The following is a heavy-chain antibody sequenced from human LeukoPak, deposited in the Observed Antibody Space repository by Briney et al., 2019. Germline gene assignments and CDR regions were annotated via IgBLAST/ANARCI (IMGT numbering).Heavy chain of an antibody. Sequence: PSETLSLTCTVSGGSISSYYWNWIRQPAGKGLEWIGRIYTSGSTNYNPSLKSRVTMSVDTSKNQFSLKLSSVTAADTAVYYCASRPRADILTGYYPPDYWGQGTLVTVSS. CDR2: IYTSGST. CDR1: GGSISSYY. J-gene: IGHJ4*02. CDR3: ASRPRADILTGYYPPDY. D-gene: IGHD3-9*01. V-gene: IGHV4-4*07.